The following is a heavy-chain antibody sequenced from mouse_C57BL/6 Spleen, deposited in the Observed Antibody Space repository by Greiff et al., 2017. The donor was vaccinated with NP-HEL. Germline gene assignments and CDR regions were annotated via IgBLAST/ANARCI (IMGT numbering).Heavy chain of an antibody. Sequence: VQLQQSGAELVRPGASVTLSCKASGYTFTDYEMHWVKQTPVHGLEWIGAIDPETGGTAYNQKFKGKAILTADKSSSTAYMELRSLTSEESAVYYCTTGGDDYDGFAYWGQGTLVTVSA. J-gene: IGHJ3*01. CDR1: GYTFTDYE. CDR2: IDPETGGT. D-gene: IGHD2-4*01. V-gene: IGHV1-15*01. CDR3: TTGGDDYDGFAY.